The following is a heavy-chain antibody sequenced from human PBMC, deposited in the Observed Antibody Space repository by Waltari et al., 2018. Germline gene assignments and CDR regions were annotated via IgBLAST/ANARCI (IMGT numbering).Heavy chain of an antibody. D-gene: IGHD3-16*01. J-gene: IGHJ4*02. CDR3: ERSGGY. Sequence: QVVDSGGGLVQPGRSLRLSCTASGFTFSRYDFNWFRQAPGKAPEWISRIKAGGSVMYCADAVKGRFAISRDNANNFLYLQMDRLTVEDTAVYYCERSGGYWGQGSQVTVSS. CDR1: GFTFSRYD. CDR2: IKAGGSVM. V-gene: IGHV3-48*03.